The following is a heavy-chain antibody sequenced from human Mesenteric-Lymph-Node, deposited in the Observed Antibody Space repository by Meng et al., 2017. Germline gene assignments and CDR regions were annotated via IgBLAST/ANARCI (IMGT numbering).Heavy chain of an antibody. D-gene: IGHD4-17*01. J-gene: IGHJ4*02. V-gene: IGHV4-30-4*01. CDR2: IYYSGST. CDR3: ARDRTTGRYFDY. CDR1: GGSISSGDYH. Sequence: QLQVPGPGLVKPSQTLSLTCTVSGGSISSGDYHWSWIRQPPGKGLEWIGYIYYSGSTYYNPSLKSRVTISVDTSKNQFSLKLSSVTAADTAVYYCARDRTTGRYFDYWGQGTLVTVSS.